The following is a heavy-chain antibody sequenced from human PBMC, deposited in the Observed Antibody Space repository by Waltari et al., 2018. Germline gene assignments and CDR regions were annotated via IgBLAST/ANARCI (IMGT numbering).Heavy chain of an antibody. D-gene: IGHD6-13*01. CDR3: ARGGYSSRNYYYGMDV. V-gene: IGHV4-34*01. CDR1: GGSFSGYY. CDR2: SNHSGST. Sequence: QVQLQQWGAGLLKPSETLSLTCAVYGGSFSGYYWSWIRQPPGKGRGGIGESNHSGSTNYNPSLKSRVTISVDTSKNQFALKLSSVTAADTAVYYCARGGYSSRNYYYGMDVWGQGTTVTVSS. J-gene: IGHJ6*02.